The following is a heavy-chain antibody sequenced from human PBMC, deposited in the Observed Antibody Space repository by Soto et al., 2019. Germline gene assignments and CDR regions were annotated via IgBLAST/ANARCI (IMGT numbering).Heavy chain of an antibody. V-gene: IGHV3-33*06. J-gene: IGHJ4*02. Sequence: LRLSCAASGFTFSSYGMHWVRQAPGKGLEWVAVFCCGCDYTYYFDSVKCRFTISRDNSMNTLYLQMNSLRAEDTAVYYCAKKRKGYSSSWYVDYWGQGTLVTVSS. D-gene: IGHD6-13*01. CDR3: AKKRKGYSSSWYVDY. CDR1: GFTFSSYG. CDR2: FCCGCDYT.